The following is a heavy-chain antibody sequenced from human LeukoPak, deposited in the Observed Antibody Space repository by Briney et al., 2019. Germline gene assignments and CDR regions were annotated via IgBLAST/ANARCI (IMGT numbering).Heavy chain of an antibody. D-gene: IGHD3-22*01. Sequence: GGSLRLSCAASGFTFSSYAMSWVRQAPGKGLEWVSAVSGSGGSTYYADSVKGRFTISRDNSKNTLYLQMNSLRAEDTAVYYCAKALPRYYYDSSGYAADYWGQGTLVTVSS. V-gene: IGHV3-23*01. CDR1: GFTFSSYA. CDR3: AKALPRYYYDSSGYAADY. J-gene: IGHJ4*02. CDR2: VSGSGGST.